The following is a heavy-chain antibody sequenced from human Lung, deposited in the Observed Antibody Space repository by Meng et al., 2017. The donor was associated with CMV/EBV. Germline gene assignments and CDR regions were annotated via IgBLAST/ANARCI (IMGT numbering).Heavy chain of an antibody. CDR2: IYSGGRST. J-gene: IGHJ4*02. V-gene: IGHV3-23*03. CDR1: GFTFSDFA. D-gene: IGHD2-2*02. Sequence: GEXXKISCAASGFTFSDFAMSWVRQAPGKGLEWVSVIYSGGRSTSYADSVKGRFTISRDNSKNTLYLQMNRLRADDTAVYYCAKMYCGTTSCYIFDFWGLGTLVTVSS. CDR3: AKMYCGTTSCYIFDF.